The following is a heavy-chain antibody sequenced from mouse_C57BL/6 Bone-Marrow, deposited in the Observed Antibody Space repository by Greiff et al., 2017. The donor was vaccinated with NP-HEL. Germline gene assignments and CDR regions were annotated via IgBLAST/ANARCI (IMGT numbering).Heavy chain of an antibody. CDR3: ASDYGSMAYAMDY. D-gene: IGHD1-1*01. V-gene: IGHV1-80*01. Sequence: VQLQQSGAELVKPGASVKISCKASGYAFSSYWMNWVKQRPGKGLEWIGQIYPGDGDTNYNGKFKGKATLTADKSSSTSYMQLSSLTSEDSAVYFCASDYGSMAYAMDYWGQGTSVTVSS. CDR2: IYPGDGDT. J-gene: IGHJ4*01. CDR1: GYAFSSYW.